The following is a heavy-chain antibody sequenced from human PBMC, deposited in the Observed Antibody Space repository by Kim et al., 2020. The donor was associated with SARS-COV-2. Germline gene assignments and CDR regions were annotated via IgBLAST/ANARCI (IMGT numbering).Heavy chain of an antibody. J-gene: IGHJ6*02. CDR3: ARLYGSGSYYQFSYYYYGMDV. Sequence: GESLKISCKGSGYSFTSYWIGWVRQMPGKGLEWMGIIYPGDFDTRYSPSFQGQVTISADKSISTAYLQWSSLKASDTAMYYCARLYGSGSYYQFSYYYYGMDVRGQGTTVTVSS. CDR1: GYSFTSYW. V-gene: IGHV5-51*01. D-gene: IGHD3-10*01. CDR2: IYPGDFDT.